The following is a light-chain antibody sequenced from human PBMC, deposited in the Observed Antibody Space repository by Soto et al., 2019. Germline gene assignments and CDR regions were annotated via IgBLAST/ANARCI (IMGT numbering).Light chain of an antibody. Sequence: QSALTQPASVSGSPGQSITISCTGTSSDVGSYSLVSWYQQHPGKAPKLMIYEVSKRPSGVSNRFSGSKSGNTASLTISGLQAEDEADYYCCSYAGSSTPHYVFGTGTKVTVL. V-gene: IGLV2-23*02. CDR1: SSDVGSYSL. J-gene: IGLJ1*01. CDR2: EVS. CDR3: CSYAGSSTPHYV.